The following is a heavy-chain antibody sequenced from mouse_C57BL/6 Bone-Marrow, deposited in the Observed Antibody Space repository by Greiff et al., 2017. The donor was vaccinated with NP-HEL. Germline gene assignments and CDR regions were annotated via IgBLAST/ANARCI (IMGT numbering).Heavy chain of an antibody. D-gene: IGHD4-1*01. J-gene: IGHJ1*03. Sequence: EVQLQQSGPELVKPGASVKISCKASGYSFTGYYMNWVKQSPEKSLEWIGEINPSTGGTTYNQKFKAKATLTVDKSSSTAYMQLKGLTSEDSAVYYCARDWDWYFDVWGTGTTVTVSS. CDR3: ARDWDWYFDV. V-gene: IGHV1-42*01. CDR2: INPSTGGT. CDR1: GYSFTGYY.